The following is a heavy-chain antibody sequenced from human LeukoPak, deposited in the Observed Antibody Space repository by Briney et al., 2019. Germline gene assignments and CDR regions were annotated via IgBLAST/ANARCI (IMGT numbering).Heavy chain of an antibody. D-gene: IGHD6-19*01. CDR2: ISWNSGSI. Sequence: GRSLRLSCAASAFTFDDYAMHWVRQAPGKGLEWVSGISWNSGSIGYADSVKGRFTISRDNAKNSLYLQMNSLRAEDMASYYCAKDIRAVAGASSAFDIWGQGTMVTVSS. CDR1: AFTFDDYA. V-gene: IGHV3-9*03. J-gene: IGHJ3*02. CDR3: AKDIRAVAGASSAFDI.